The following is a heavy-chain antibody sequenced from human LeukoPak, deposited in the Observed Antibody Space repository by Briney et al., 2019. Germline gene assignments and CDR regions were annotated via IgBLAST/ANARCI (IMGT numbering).Heavy chain of an antibody. Sequence: SETLSLTCTVSGGSISSYYWSWIRQPPGKGLEWIGYIYYSGSTNYNPSLKSRVTISVDTSKNQFSLKLSSATAADTAVYYCARHNGRFGDFDYWGQGTLVTVSS. J-gene: IGHJ4*02. CDR1: GGSISSYY. CDR2: IYYSGST. D-gene: IGHD2-8*01. CDR3: ARHNGRFGDFDY. V-gene: IGHV4-59*08.